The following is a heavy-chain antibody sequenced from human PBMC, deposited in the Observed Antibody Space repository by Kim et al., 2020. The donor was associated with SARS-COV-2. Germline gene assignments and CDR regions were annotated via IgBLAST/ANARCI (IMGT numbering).Heavy chain of an antibody. V-gene: IGHV1-18*01. CDR2: ISAYNGNT. CDR3: ARETITIFGVSLENDY. CDR1: GYTFTSYG. Sequence: ASVKVSCKASGYTFTSYGISWVRQAPGQGLEWMGWISAYNGNTNYAQKLQGRVTMTTDTSTSTAYMELRSLRSDDTAVYYCARETITIFGVSLENDYWGQGTLVTVSS. J-gene: IGHJ4*02. D-gene: IGHD3-3*01.